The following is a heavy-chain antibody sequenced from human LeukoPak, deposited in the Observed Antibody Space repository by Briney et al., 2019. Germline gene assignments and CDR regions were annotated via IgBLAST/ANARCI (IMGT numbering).Heavy chain of an antibody. J-gene: IGHJ6*03. CDR3: AKDPRKIDIVVVPAASPYYYYYMDV. CDR1: GFTFSSYG. V-gene: IGHV3-30*02. Sequence: GGSLRLSCAASGFTFSSYGMHWVRQAPGKGLEWVAFIRYDGSNKYYADSVKGRFTISRDNSKNTLYLQMNSLRAEDTAVYYCAKDPRKIDIVVVPAASPYYYYYMDVWGKGTTVTVSS. D-gene: IGHD2-2*01. CDR2: IRYDGSNK.